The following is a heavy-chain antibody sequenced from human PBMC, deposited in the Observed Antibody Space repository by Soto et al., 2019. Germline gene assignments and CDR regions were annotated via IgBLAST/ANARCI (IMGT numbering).Heavy chain of an antibody. D-gene: IGHD3-3*02. Sequence: PGGSRRLSCAASGFTFSSYAMSWVRQAPGKGLEWVGAISGSGGSTYYADSVMGRFTISRDNSKNTLYLQMNSLRAEDTAVYYCPTTPWKSAASAFLDSLDYGMDVWGHGTKVKVYS. J-gene: IGHJ6*02. CDR2: ISGSGGST. CDR3: PTTPWKSAASAFLDSLDYGMDV. V-gene: IGHV3-23*01. CDR1: GFTFSSYA.